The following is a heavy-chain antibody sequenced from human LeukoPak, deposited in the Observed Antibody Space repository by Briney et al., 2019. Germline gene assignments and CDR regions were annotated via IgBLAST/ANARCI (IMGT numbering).Heavy chain of an antibody. V-gene: IGHV3-23*01. CDR1: GFTFSSYA. D-gene: IGHD5-24*01. Sequence: GGSLRLSCAASGFTFSSYAMSWVRQAPGKGLEWVSAISGSGGSTYYADSVKGRFTISRDNSKNTLYPQMNSLRAEDTAVYYCTKVLEMATIRGYFVCWCQGTLVTVS. CDR2: ISGSGGST. CDR3: TKVLEMATIRGYFVC. J-gene: IGHJ4*02.